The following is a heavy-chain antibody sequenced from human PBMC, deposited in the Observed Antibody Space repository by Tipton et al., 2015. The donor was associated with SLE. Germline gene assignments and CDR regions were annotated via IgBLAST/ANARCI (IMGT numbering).Heavy chain of an antibody. Sequence: TLSLTCTVSGGSISSGSYYWSWIRQPPGKGLEWIGYAYYSGGPNYNPSLKSRVTISVDPSKNQFSLKLSSVTAADTAVYYCAREALYDSTPSRRSFDCWGQGTLVTVSS. CDR1: GGSISSGSYY. CDR2: AYYSGGP. J-gene: IGHJ4*02. D-gene: IGHD3-22*01. V-gene: IGHV4-61*01. CDR3: AREALYDSTPSRRSFDC.